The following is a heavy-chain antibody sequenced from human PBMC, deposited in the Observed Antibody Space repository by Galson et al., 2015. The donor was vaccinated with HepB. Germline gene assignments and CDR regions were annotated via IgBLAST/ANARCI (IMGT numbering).Heavy chain of an antibody. J-gene: IGHJ3*02. CDR3: ARVGPLANWEDAFDI. Sequence: SVKVSCKASGGTFSNYAFSWVRQAPGQGLEWMGGIVPVFGSANYAQKFQGRVTITADTATTTAYLELGSLRADDTAVYYCARVGPLANWEDAFDIWGQGTMVAVSS. CDR1: GGTFSNYA. D-gene: IGHD7-27*01. CDR2: IVPVFGSA. V-gene: IGHV1-69*06.